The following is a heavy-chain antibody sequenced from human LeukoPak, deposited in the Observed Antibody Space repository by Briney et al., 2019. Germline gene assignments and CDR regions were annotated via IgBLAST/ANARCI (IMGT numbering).Heavy chain of an antibody. CDR3: ARDRSGPAGWFDP. D-gene: IGHD2-15*01. CDR2: ISHSGST. J-gene: IGHJ5*02. V-gene: IGHV4-34*01. CDR1: GGSFSGYY. Sequence: SETLSLTCAAYGGSFSGYYWSWIRQPPGKGLEWIGEISHSGSTNYNPSLKSRVTISVDTSKNQFSLKLSSVTAADTAVYYCARDRSGPAGWFDPWGQGTLVTVSS.